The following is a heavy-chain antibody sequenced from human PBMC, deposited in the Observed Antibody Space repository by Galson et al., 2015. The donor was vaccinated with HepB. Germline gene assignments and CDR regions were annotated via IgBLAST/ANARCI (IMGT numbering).Heavy chain of an antibody. CDR3: ARESTPIVVVPAAIQGEDAFDI. J-gene: IGHJ3*02. V-gene: IGHV3-33*01. CDR1: GFTFSSYG. Sequence: SLRLSCAASGFTFSSYGMYWVRQAPGKGLEWVAVIWYDGSNKYYADSVKGRFTISRDNSKNTLYLQMNSLRAEDTAVYYCARESTPIVVVPAAIQGEDAFDIWGQGTMVTVSS. D-gene: IGHD2-2*02. CDR2: IWYDGSNK.